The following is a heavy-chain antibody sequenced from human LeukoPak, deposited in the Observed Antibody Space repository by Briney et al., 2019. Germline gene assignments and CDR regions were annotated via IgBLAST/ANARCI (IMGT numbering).Heavy chain of an antibody. CDR2: ISDSGGST. D-gene: IGHD6-19*01. Sequence: GGFLRLSCAASGFTFSNYDMSWVRQAPGKGLEWVSSISDSGGSTYYADSVEGRFTISRDNSKNTLYLQMTNLRAADTAVYYCAKDLSRAVAADWFDPWDQGSLVTVSS. V-gene: IGHV3-23*01. J-gene: IGHJ5*02. CDR1: GFTFSNYD. CDR3: AKDLSRAVAADWFDP.